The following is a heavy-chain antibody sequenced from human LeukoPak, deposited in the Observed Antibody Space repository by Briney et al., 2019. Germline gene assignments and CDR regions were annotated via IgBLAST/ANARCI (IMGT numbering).Heavy chain of an antibody. Sequence: GGSLRLSCSASGFTFSSYAMSWVRQAPGKGLEWVSAISGSGAGTNYADSVKGRFTISRDTSKNTLYLQMNSLRAEDTAIYFCAAKGHSGWYFDFWGQGTLVTVSS. V-gene: IGHV3-23*01. CDR1: GFTFSSYA. CDR3: AAKGHSGWYFDF. D-gene: IGHD6-19*01. CDR2: ISGSGAGT. J-gene: IGHJ4*02.